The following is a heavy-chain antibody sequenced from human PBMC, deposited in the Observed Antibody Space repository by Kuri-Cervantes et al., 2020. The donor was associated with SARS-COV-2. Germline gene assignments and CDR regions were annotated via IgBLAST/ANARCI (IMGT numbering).Heavy chain of an antibody. CDR3: VRERGLRGWFDP. CDR2: IYSGGST. V-gene: IGHV3-53*01. CDR1: GFTVSSNY. J-gene: IGHJ5*02. Sequence: GESLKISCAASGFTVSSNYMSWVRQAPGKGLEWVSVIYSGGSTYYADSVRGRFTISRDNSKNTLYLQMNSLGAEGTAVYYCVRERGLRGWFDPWGQGTLVTVSS.